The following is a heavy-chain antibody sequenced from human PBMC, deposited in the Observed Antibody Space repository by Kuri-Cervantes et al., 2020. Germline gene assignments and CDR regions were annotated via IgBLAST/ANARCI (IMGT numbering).Heavy chain of an antibody. D-gene: IGHD4-17*01. J-gene: IGHJ4*02. Sequence: LSLTCAVYGGSFSGYYWSWIRQPPGKGLQWVSYISSSGRTIHFADSVKGRFTISRDNAKNSLYLQMNSLRAEDTAVYYCARGELYGDYFDYWGQGTLVTVSS. CDR3: ARGELYGDYFDY. CDR2: ISSSGRTI. CDR1: GGSFSGYY. V-gene: IGHV3-11*04.